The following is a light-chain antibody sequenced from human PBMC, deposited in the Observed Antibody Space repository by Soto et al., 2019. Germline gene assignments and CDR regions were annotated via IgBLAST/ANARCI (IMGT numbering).Light chain of an antibody. Sequence: QSVLTQPPSVSGAPGQRVTISCTGSGSNIGAGYAVHWCQQLPGTAPKLLIHGNNNRPSGVPDRFSGSKSDTSASLAITGLQADDEADYYCQSYDSRLSSYVFGTGTKVTVL. CDR1: GSNIGAGYA. V-gene: IGLV1-40*01. CDR3: QSYDSRLSSYV. J-gene: IGLJ1*01. CDR2: GNN.